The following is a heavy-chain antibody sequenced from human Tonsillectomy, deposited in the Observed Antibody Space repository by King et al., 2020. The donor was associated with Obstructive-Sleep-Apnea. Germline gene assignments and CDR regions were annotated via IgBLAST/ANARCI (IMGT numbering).Heavy chain of an antibody. CDR3: ARDRTYCGGDCYSAFDI. J-gene: IGHJ3*02. D-gene: IGHD2-21*02. Sequence: VQLVESGGGLVQPGGSLRLSCAASGFTFITYSMNWVRQAPGKGLEWVLYISTTDSTTYYADSVKGRFTFSRDNAKNSLYLQMNSLRAEDTAVYYCARDRTYCGGDCYSAFDIWGQGTMVIVSS. CDR1: GFTFITYS. V-gene: IGHV3-48*04. CDR2: ISTTDSTT.